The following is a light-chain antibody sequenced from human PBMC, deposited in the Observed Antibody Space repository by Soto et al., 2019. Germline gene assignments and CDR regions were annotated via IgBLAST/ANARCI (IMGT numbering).Light chain of an antibody. CDR3: QQRSNWPALT. Sequence: EIVLTQSPATLSLSPGERATLSCRASQSVSSYLAWYQQKPGQAPRLLIYDASNRATGIPARFSGSGSWTDFTLTISSLEPEAFAVYYCQQRSNWPALTCGGGTKVEIK. V-gene: IGKV3-11*01. J-gene: IGKJ4*01. CDR2: DAS. CDR1: QSVSSY.